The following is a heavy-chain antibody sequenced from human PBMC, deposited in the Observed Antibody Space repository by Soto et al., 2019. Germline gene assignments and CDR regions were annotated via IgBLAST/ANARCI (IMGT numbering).Heavy chain of an antibody. CDR1: GGSFSGYY. D-gene: IGHD6-13*01. Sequence: KLSETLSLTCAAYGGSFSGYYWSWIRQPPGKGLEWIGEINHSGSTNYNPSLKSRVTISVDTSKNQFSLKLSSVTAADTAVYYCARGNRLSSWYVHYYYGMDVWGQGTTVTVSS. CDR3: ARGNRLSSWYVHYYYGMDV. J-gene: IGHJ6*02. CDR2: INHSGST. V-gene: IGHV4-34*01.